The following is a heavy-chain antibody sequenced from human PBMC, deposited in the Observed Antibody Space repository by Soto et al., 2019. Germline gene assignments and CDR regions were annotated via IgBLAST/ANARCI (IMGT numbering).Heavy chain of an antibody. J-gene: IGHJ3*02. CDR2: IDPSDSYT. CDR3: ARVKAAADFFDAFDI. V-gene: IGHV5-10-1*01. CDR1: GYSFTSYW. Sequence: GESLKISCKGSGYSFTSYWISWVRQMPGKGLEWMGRIDPSDSYTNYSPSFQGHVTISADKSISTAYLQWSSLKASDTAMYYCARVKAAADFFDAFDIWGQGTIVTVS. D-gene: IGHD6-13*01.